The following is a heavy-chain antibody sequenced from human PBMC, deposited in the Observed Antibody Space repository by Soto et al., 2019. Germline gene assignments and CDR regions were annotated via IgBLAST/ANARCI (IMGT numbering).Heavy chain of an antibody. CDR2: SRNKTKSYTT. Sequence: GGSLRLSCAASGFISSDHHMDWVRQAPGKGLEWIARSRNKTKSYTTEYAASVKGRFTISRDDSKNSLFLQMNSLKTEDTAVYYCVRDSKIDTAYSYYGMDVWGQGTTVTVSS. V-gene: IGHV3-72*01. D-gene: IGHD2-21*02. J-gene: IGHJ6*02. CDR1: GFISSDHH. CDR3: VRDSKIDTAYSYYGMDV.